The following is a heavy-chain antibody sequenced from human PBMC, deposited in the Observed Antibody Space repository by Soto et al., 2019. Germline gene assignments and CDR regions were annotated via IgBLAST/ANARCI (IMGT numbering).Heavy chain of an antibody. V-gene: IGHV4-59*01. Sequence: SETLSLTCTVSGGPISNYCWSWIRQPPGKGLEWIGIIYTSGSTNYNPSLKSRVTVSVDTSKNRFSLKLSSVTAADTAIYYCAKSAPGYSYGSGYGMDVWGQGTTVTVSS. J-gene: IGHJ6*02. CDR1: GGPISNYC. CDR2: IYTSGST. D-gene: IGHD5-18*01. CDR3: AKSAPGYSYGSGYGMDV.